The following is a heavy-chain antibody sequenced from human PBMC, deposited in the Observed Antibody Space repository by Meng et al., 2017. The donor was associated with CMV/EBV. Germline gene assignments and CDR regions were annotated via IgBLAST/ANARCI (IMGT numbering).Heavy chain of an antibody. V-gene: IGHV3-9*01. CDR1: GFTFDDYA. D-gene: IGHD3-10*02. CDR3: AKSCSGLVGYEVDIAFDF. CDR2: ISWNSGSI. J-gene: IGHJ3*01. Sequence: SLKISCAASGFTFDDYAMHWVRQAPGKGLEWVSGISWNSGSIGYADSVKGRFTISRDNAKNSLYLQMNSLRAEDTALYYCAKSCSGLVGYEVDIAFDFWGQGTMVTVSS.